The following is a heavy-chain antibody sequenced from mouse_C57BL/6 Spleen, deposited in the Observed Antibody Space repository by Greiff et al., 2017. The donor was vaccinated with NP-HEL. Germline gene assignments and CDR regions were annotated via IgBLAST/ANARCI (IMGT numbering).Heavy chain of an antibody. CDR3: ARDDCYGSSYRFAY. J-gene: IGHJ3*01. V-gene: IGHV1-78*01. CDR2: IYPRDGST. CDR1: GYTFTDHP. D-gene: IGHD1-1*01. Sequence: QVQLKESDAELVKPGASVKISCKVSGYTFTDHPIHWMKQRPEQGLEWIGYIYPRDGSTKYNEKFKGKATLTADKSSSTAYMQLNSLTSEDSAVYVGARDDCYGSSYRFAYWGQGTLVTVSA.